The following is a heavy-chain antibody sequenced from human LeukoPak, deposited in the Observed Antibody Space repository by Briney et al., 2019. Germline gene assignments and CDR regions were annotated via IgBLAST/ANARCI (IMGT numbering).Heavy chain of an antibody. J-gene: IGHJ4*02. V-gene: IGHV3-7*03. Sequence: GGSLRLSCAASGFTVSSYWISWVRQAPGKGLEWVANIKQDGSEKYYVDSVKGRFTISRDNSKNTLYLQMNSLRAEDTAVYYCAKPMYYYGSGSSSDWGQGTLVTVSS. CDR1: GFTVSSYW. CDR3: AKPMYYYGSGSSSD. D-gene: IGHD3-10*01. CDR2: IKQDGSEK.